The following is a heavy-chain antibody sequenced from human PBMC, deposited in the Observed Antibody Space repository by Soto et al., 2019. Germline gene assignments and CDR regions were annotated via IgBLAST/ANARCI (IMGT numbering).Heavy chain of an antibody. V-gene: IGHV4-59*01. CDR1: GGSMSEYF. CDR2: IYYLGST. CDR3: ARDGYDGSGSPYPAY. D-gene: IGHD3-10*01. J-gene: IGHJ4*02. Sequence: LETLSLTCSVSGGSMSEYFWSWIRQSPGKGLEWIGYIYYLGSTDYNPSLKSRVTISVDTSKRQFSLRLTSVTAADTAVYYCARDGYDGSGSPYPAYWGPGTQVTVSS.